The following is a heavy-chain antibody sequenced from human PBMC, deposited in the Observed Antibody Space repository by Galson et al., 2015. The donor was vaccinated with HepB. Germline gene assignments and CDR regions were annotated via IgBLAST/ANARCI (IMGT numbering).Heavy chain of an antibody. CDR1: GFTFSSYG. CDR2: ISYDGSNK. Sequence: SLRLSCAASGFTFSSYGMHWVRQAPGKGLEWVAVISYDGSNKYYADSVKGRFTISRDNSKNTLYLQMNSLRAEDTAVYYCARSPYSGYDHSAYYYYYMDVWGKGTTVTVSS. CDR3: ARSPYSGYDHSAYYYYYMDV. D-gene: IGHD5-12*01. V-gene: IGHV3-30*03. J-gene: IGHJ6*03.